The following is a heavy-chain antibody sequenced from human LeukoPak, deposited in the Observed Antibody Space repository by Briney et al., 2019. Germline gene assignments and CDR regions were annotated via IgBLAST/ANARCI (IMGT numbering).Heavy chain of an antibody. CDR3: ARAWDIVVVVAAPYFDL. Sequence: SETLSLTCTVSGGSVSSGSYYWSWIRQPPGKGLEWIGYIYYSGSTNYNPSLKSRVTISVDTSKTQFSLKLGSVPAAAPAVYYCARAWDIVVVVAAPYFDLWAVAPWSLSPQ. D-gene: IGHD2-15*01. V-gene: IGHV4-61*01. CDR2: IYYSGST. CDR1: GGSVSSGSYY. J-gene: IGHJ2*01.